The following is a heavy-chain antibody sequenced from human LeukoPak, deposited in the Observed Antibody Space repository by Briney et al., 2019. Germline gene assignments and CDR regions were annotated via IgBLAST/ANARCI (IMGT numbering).Heavy chain of an antibody. V-gene: IGHV1-46*01. CDR2: INPSGGTT. CDR3: ARRAPSGYYFDY. D-gene: IGHD6-25*01. J-gene: IGHJ4*02. CDR1: GYSFTTFY. Sequence: ASVKVSCKASGYSFTTFYMHWVRQAPGQGLEWIGIINPSGGTTSQAQKFQGRVTMTRDTSTSTVYMELSSLRSEDTAVYYCARRAPSGYYFDYWGQGTLVTVSS.